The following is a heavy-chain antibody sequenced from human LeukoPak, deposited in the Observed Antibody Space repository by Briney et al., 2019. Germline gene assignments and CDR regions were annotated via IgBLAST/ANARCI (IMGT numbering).Heavy chain of an antibody. V-gene: IGHV4-34*01. D-gene: IGHD2-15*01. CDR1: GGSFSGYY. CDR2: INHSGST. CDR3: ARDLRRYCSGGSCYTTHNFDY. J-gene: IGHJ4*02. Sequence: SETLSLTCAVYGGSFSGYYWSWIRQPPGKGLEWIGEINHSGSTNHNPSLKSRVTISVDTSKNQFSLKLISVTAADTAVYYCARDLRRYCSGGSCYTTHNFDYWGQGTLVTVSS.